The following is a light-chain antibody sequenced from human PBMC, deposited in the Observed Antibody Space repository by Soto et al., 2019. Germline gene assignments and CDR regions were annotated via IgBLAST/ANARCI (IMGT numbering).Light chain of an antibody. Sequence: EIVMTQSPATLSVSPWERATLSCRASQSVRSNLAWYQQKPGQAPRLLIYGASTRATGIPARFSGSGSGTEFTLTISSLQSEDFAVYYCQQRSNWPITFGQGTRLEIK. J-gene: IGKJ5*01. CDR1: QSVRSN. CDR3: QQRSNWPIT. CDR2: GAS. V-gene: IGKV3-15*01.